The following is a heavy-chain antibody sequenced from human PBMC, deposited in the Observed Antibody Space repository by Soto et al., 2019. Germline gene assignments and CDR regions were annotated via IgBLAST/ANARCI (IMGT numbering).Heavy chain of an antibody. CDR3: ARVRRQQLAFDD. V-gene: IGHV4-34*01. CDR1: GGSFSGYY. J-gene: IGHJ4*02. Sequence: PSETLTLTCAVYGGSFSGYYWSWIRQPPGKGLEWIGEINHSGSTNYNPSLKSRVTISVDTSKNQFSLKLSSVTAADTAVYYCARVRRQQLAFDDWGQGTLVTVSS. CDR2: INHSGST. D-gene: IGHD6-13*01.